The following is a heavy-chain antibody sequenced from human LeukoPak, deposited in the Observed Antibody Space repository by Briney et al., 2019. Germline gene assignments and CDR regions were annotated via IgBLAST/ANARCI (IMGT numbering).Heavy chain of an antibody. CDR3: AKDRTRDGDYGTRFDY. CDR1: GFIFRSYG. V-gene: IGHV3-30*18. J-gene: IGHJ4*02. CDR2: ISKDGNNK. Sequence: GGSLRLSCAASGFIFRSYGMHWVRQAPGKGLEWLAVISKDGNNKYSADSVKGRFTISRDNSKNTLYLQMKSLRVEDTAVYYCAKDRTRDGDYGTRFDYWGQGTLVTVSS. D-gene: IGHD4-17*01.